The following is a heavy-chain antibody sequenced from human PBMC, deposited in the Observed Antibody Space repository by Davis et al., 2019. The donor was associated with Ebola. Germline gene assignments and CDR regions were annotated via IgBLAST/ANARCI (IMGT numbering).Heavy chain of an antibody. J-gene: IGHJ2*01. CDR2: IYYSGST. D-gene: IGHD2-15*01. CDR1: GGSISSYY. V-gene: IGHV4-59*01. CDR3: ARAAAHWYFDL. Sequence: GSLRLSCTVSGGSISSYYWSWIRQPPGKGLEWIGYIYYSGSTNYNPSLKSRVTISVDTSKNQFSLKLSSVTAADTAVYYCARAAAHWYFDLWGRGTLVTVSS.